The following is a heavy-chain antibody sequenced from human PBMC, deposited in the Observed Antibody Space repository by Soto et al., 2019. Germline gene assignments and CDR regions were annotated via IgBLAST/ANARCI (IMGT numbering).Heavy chain of an antibody. D-gene: IGHD3-22*01. Sequence: QVQLVQSGAEVKKPGSSVKVSCKASGGTFSSYAISWVRQAPGQGLEWMGGIIPIFGTAHYAQKFQGRVTITADESTSTAYMELSSLRSEDTALYYCARVDYYDSRDYYARDIWGQGTIVTVSS. V-gene: IGHV1-69*12. J-gene: IGHJ3*02. CDR3: ARVDYYDSRDYYARDI. CDR2: IIPIFGTA. CDR1: GGTFSSYA.